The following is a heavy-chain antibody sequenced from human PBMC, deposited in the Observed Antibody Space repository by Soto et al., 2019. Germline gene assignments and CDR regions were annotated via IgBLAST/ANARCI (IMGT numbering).Heavy chain of an antibody. V-gene: IGHV3-23*01. J-gene: IGHJ6*03. D-gene: IGHD3-10*01. CDR2: ITGSGGST. CDR3: AKAGSYLSSGSYFYSYYYMDV. Sequence: EVQLLESGGGLVQPGGSLRLSCAASGFTFSSYAMSWVRQAPGKGLEWVSSITGSGGSTYYADSVKGRFTISRDNSKNTLYLQMNSLRAEDTAVYYCAKAGSYLSSGSYFYSYYYMDVWGKGTTVTVSS. CDR1: GFTFSSYA.